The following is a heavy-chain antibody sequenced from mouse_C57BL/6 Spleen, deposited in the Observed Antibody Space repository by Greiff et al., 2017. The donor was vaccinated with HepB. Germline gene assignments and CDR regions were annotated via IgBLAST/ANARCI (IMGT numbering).Heavy chain of an antibody. V-gene: IGHV1-42*01. CDR2: INPSTGGT. D-gene: IGHD2-14*01. J-gene: IGHJ2*01. CDR3: ASGGNYLDY. CDR1: GYSFTGYY. Sequence: EVQLQQSGPELVKPGASVKISCKASGYSFTGYYMNWVKQSPEKSLEWIGEINPSTGGTTYNQKFKAKATLTVDKSSSTAYMQLKSLTSEDSAVYYCASGGNYLDYWGQGTTLTVSS.